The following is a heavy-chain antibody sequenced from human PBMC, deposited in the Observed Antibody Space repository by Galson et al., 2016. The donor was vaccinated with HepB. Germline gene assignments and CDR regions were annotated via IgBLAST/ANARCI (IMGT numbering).Heavy chain of an antibody. CDR3: AREKFDNPYYYYGMDV. Sequence: SLRLSCAASGFPFGSYTIHWVRQAPGKGLEWLAVISSDGSNKYYAESVKGRFSISRDNSKNTLYLQMNSLRAEDTAVYYCAREKFDNPYYYYGMDVWGQGTTVTVSS. V-gene: IGHV3-30-3*01. D-gene: IGHD1-14*01. CDR2: ISSDGSNK. CDR1: GFPFGSYT. J-gene: IGHJ6*02.